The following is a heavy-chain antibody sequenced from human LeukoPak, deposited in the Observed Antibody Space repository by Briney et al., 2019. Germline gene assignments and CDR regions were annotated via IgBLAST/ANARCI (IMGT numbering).Heavy chain of an antibody. CDR2: ISYDGSNK. CDR3: ARDRGSSGHKPYDY. CDR1: GFTFSSYA. Sequence: PGRSLRLSCAASGFTFSSYAMHWVRQAPGKGLEWVAVISYDGSNKYYADSVKGRFTISRDNSKNTLYLQMNSLRAEDTAVYYCARDRGSSGHKPYDYWGQGTQVTVSS. J-gene: IGHJ4*02. D-gene: IGHD6-19*01. V-gene: IGHV3-30*04.